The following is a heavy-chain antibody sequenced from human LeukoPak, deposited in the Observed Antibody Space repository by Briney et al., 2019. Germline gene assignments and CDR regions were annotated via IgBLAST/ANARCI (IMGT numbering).Heavy chain of an antibody. Sequence: ASVKVSCKASGCTFTSYAMLWVRQAPGQRLEWMGWINAGNGNTKYSQKFQGRVTITRDTSASTAYMELSSLRSEDTAVYYCARASRIAWSNWFDPWGQGTLVTVSS. J-gene: IGHJ5*02. CDR1: GCTFTSYA. CDR2: INAGNGNT. CDR3: ARASRIAWSNWFDP. D-gene: IGHD6-6*01. V-gene: IGHV1-3*01.